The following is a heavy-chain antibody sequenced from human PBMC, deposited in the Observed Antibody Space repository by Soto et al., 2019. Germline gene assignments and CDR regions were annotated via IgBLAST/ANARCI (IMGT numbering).Heavy chain of an antibody. CDR3: ARGGAAAGPTKDGFDP. Sequence: QVQLVESGGGVVQPGRSLRLSCAASGFTFSSYGMHWVRQAPGKGLKWVAVIWYDGSNKYYADSVKGRFTISRDNSKNTLYLQMNSLRAEDTAVYYCARGGAAAGPTKDGFDPWGQGTLVTVSS. CDR2: IWYDGSNK. J-gene: IGHJ5*02. CDR1: GFTFSSYG. D-gene: IGHD6-13*01. V-gene: IGHV3-33*01.